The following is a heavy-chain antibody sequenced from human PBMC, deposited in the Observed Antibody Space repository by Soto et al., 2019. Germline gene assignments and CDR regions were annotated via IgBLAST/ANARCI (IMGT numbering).Heavy chain of an antibody. V-gene: IGHV4-30-2*01. CDR3: ARVFDYPGIFDQ. CDR1: GGSISSAGYS. Sequence: SETLSLTCAVSGGSISSAGYSWTWIRQPPGKGLEWIGYVYRGERPYYTPSLHSRVTISVDRSKSNFSLKLTSVTAADTAVYCCARVFDYPGIFDQWGQGILVTVSS. CDR2: VYRGERP. J-gene: IGHJ4*02. D-gene: IGHD3-16*01.